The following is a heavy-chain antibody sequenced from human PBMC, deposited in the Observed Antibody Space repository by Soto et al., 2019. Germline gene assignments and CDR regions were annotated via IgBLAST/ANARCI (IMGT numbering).Heavy chain of an antibody. Sequence: GESLKISCAASGFTFSDYYMSWIRQAPGKGLEWLSYISSSGSTIYYIDSVKGRFTISRDNAKNSLYLQMNSLRAEDTAVYYCARGGAYDAFDIWGQGTMVTVSS. CDR3: ARGGAYDAFDI. J-gene: IGHJ3*02. CDR2: ISSSGSTI. V-gene: IGHV3-11*01. CDR1: GFTFSDYY. D-gene: IGHD3-16*01.